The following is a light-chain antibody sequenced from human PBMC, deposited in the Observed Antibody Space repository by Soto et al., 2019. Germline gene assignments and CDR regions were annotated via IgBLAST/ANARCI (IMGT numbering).Light chain of an antibody. CDR2: GAS. J-gene: IGKJ4*01. V-gene: IGKV3-15*01. Sequence: EIVMTQSPATLSVSPGEIATLSCSASQSISNNLAWYQQKPGQAPRLLIYGASTRATGIPVRFSGSGSGTEFTLTISSLQSEDFAVYSCQHYNDLPLTVGGGTKVEIQ. CDR3: QHYNDLPLT. CDR1: QSISNN.